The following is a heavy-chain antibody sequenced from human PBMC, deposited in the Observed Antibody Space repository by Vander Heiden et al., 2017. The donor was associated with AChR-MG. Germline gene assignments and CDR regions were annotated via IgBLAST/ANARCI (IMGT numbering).Heavy chain of an antibody. CDR3: ARRFSDSSGYYYARGAFDI. V-gene: IGHV4-39*01. J-gene: IGHJ3*02. CDR2: IYYSGST. D-gene: IGHD3-22*01. Sequence: QLQLQESGPGLVKPSETLSLTCTVSGGSIRSSSYYWGWIRQPPGKGLEWIGSIYYSGSTYYNPSLKSRVTISVDTSKNQFSLKLSSVTAADTAVYYCARRFSDSSGYYYARGAFDIWGQGTMVTVSS. CDR1: GGSIRSSSYY.